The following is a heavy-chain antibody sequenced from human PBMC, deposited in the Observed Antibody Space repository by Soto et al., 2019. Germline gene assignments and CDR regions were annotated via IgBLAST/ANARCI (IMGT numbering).Heavy chain of an antibody. CDR2: ISYDGSNK. CDR3: AKDRRSSSHKCGSYSRYYYGMDV. Sequence: GGSLRLSCAASGFTFSSYGMHWVRQAPGKGLEWVAAISYDGSNKYYADSVKGRFTISRDNSKNTLYLQMNSLRAEDTAVYYCAKDRRSSSHKCGSYSRYYYGMDVWGQGTTVTVSS. V-gene: IGHV3-30*18. D-gene: IGHD1-26*01. J-gene: IGHJ6*02. CDR1: GFTFSSYG.